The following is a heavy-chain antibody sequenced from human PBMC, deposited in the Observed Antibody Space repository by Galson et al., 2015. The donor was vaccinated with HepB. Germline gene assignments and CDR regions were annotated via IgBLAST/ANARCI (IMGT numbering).Heavy chain of an antibody. J-gene: IGHJ3*01. CDR2: ISRNSDSR. V-gene: IGHV3-9*01. CDR3: AKERGYNAGYAHDAFDL. CDR1: GFTFEDRS. D-gene: IGHD5-18*01. Sequence: SLRLSCAASGFTFEDRSMHWVRQAPGKGLEWVSGISRNSDSRGYADSVKGRFTISRDNAKNSLSLQMNSLRVEDTALYYCAKERGYNAGYAHDAFDLWGQGTVVTVSS.